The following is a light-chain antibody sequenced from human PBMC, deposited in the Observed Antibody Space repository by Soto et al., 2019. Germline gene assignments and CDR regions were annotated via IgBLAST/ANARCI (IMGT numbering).Light chain of an antibody. CDR3: IQDHDDSWT. CDR2: VAY. J-gene: IGKJ1*01. CDR1: RDIGSD. V-gene: IGKV1-6*01. Sequence: ATQMTQSPSSLSASVGDRITITCRASRDIGSDLSWYQQKPGKAHTLLIYVAYNLQSGVQSRFRGSRSGTEFTLTVRSLQPEDFATYYCIQDHDDSWTFGQGTKVDIK.